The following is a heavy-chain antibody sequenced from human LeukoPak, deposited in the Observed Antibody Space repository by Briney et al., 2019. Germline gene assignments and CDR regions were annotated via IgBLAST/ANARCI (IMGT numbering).Heavy chain of an antibody. CDR3: AKDIWETGTTPYFDY. Sequence: PGGSLRLSCAASGFTFDDHAMHWVRQAPGKGLGWVSGISWNSGSIGYADSVKGRFTISRDNAKNSLYLQMNSLRAEDTALYYCAKDIWETGTTPYFDYWGQGTLVTVSS. J-gene: IGHJ4*02. CDR1: GFTFDDHA. V-gene: IGHV3-9*01. CDR2: ISWNSGSI. D-gene: IGHD1-1*01.